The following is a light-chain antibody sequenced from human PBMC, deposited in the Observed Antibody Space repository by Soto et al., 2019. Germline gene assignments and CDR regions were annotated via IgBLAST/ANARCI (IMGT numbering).Light chain of an antibody. J-gene: IGKJ2*01. CDR3: QQSYTFPYN. CDR2: GTS. V-gene: IGKV1-39*01. CDR1: QSIATY. Sequence: DIQMTQSPSSLSAPVGDRVTITCRASQSIATYFNWYQQKPGKAPRLLIYGTSSLQSGVTSRFSGSGSGTDFTLSISSLQPEDFATYYCQQSYTFPYNFGQGTKLEMK.